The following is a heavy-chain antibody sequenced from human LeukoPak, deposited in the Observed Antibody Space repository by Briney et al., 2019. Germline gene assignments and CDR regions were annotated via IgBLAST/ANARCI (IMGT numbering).Heavy chain of an antibody. Sequence: GGSLRLSCAASGFTFSNFAMSWVRQAPGKGLEWVSAISGSGGSTYYADSVKGRFTISRDNSKNTLYLQMNSLRAEDTAVYYCAKVSNSYGSGNYYPYFDYWGQGTLVTVSS. D-gene: IGHD3-10*01. CDR2: ISGSGGST. CDR1: GFTFSNFA. J-gene: IGHJ4*02. V-gene: IGHV3-23*01. CDR3: AKVSNSYGSGNYYPYFDY.